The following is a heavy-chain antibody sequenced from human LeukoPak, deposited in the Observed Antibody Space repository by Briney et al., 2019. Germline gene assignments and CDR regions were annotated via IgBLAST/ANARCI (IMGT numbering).Heavy chain of an antibody. Sequence: GGSLRLSSAASGFTFSSYGMHWVRQAPGKGLEWVAVIWYDGSNKYYADSVKGRFTISRDNSKNTLYLQMNSLRAEDTAVYYCAKDGLTDSSSSNWFDPWGQRTLVTVSS. CDR3: AKDGLTDSSSSNWFDP. CDR2: IWYDGSNK. J-gene: IGHJ5*02. CDR1: GFTFSSYG. D-gene: IGHD6-13*01. V-gene: IGHV3-33*06.